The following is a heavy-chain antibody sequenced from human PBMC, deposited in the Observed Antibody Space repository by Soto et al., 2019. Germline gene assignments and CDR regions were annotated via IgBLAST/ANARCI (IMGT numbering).Heavy chain of an antibody. J-gene: IGHJ4*02. CDR2: IYYSGSS. V-gene: IGHV4-30-4*01. D-gene: IGHD4-17*01. CDR3: ARGILDYRGHFDY. Sequence: QVQLQESGPGLVKPSQTLSLTCTVFGGSVSSGDFYWSWIRQPPGKGLEWIGYIYYSGSSYYHPSLKSRVIISVDASRNQLPLNRRSVTAADTAVYFCARGILDYRGHFDYWGRVTLVDVSS. CDR1: GGSVSSGDFY.